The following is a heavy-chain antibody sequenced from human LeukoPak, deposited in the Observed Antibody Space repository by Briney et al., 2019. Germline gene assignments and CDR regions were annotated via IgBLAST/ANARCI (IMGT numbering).Heavy chain of an antibody. Sequence: RPGGSLRLSCAASGFTFDDYGMSWVRQAPGKGLEWVSGINWNGGSTGYADSVKGRFTISRDNAQNSLYLQMNSLRAEDTAMYYCARGGVVAATRPIDYWGQGTLVTVSS. J-gene: IGHJ4*02. CDR2: INWNGGST. V-gene: IGHV3-20*04. D-gene: IGHD2-15*01. CDR1: GFTFDDYG. CDR3: ARGGVVAATRPIDY.